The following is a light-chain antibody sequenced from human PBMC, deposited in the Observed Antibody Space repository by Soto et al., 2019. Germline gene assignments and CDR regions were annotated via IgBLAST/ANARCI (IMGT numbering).Light chain of an antibody. CDR1: QSVRDNY. J-gene: IGKJ1*01. V-gene: IGKV3-20*01. CDR3: QQYGGSPWT. Sequence: EIVLTQSPGTLALSPGERATLSCRASQSVRDNYLAWYQQRPGQAPRLLIYGASRRATGIPDRFTGSGSGADFTLTISRLDPEDFAVYYCQQYGGSPWTFGQGTKVEVK. CDR2: GAS.